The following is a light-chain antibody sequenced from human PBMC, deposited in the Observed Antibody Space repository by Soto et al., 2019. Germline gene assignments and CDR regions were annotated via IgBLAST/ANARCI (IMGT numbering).Light chain of an antibody. V-gene: IGLV1-51*01. CDR2: DDN. J-gene: IGLJ1*01. CDR1: CSNFGGNS. Sequence: QSVLTQPRSVSAATGWQDSISCPGRCSNFGGNSVSWYQQLPGTAPKLLIYDDNKRPSGIPDRFSGSKSGTSATLGITGFQTGDEADYYCGSWDSSLSAYVFGTGTKVTVL. CDR3: GSWDSSLSAYV.